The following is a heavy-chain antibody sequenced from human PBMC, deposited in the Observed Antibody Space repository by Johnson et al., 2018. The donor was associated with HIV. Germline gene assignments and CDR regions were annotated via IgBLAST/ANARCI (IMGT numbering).Heavy chain of an antibody. CDR3: ATSMGATALAFDI. CDR2: ISWNSGSI. CDR1: GFTFDDFA. D-gene: IGHD1-26*01. V-gene: IGHV3-9*01. Sequence: VQLVESGGGLIQPGRYLRLSCAASGFTFDDFAMHWVRQAPGKGLEWVSRISWNSGSIGYADSVKGRFTISRDNAKNSLYLQMNSLRAEDTALYYCATSMGATALAFDIWGQGTMVTVSS. J-gene: IGHJ3*02.